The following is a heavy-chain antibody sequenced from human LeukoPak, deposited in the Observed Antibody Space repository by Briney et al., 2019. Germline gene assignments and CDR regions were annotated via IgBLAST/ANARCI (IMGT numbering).Heavy chain of an antibody. J-gene: IGHJ4*02. D-gene: IGHD3-10*01. CDR3: ARGVWLDY. V-gene: IGHV3-66*01. CDR2: IYSGGST. Sequence: GGSLRLSCAASGFIVSSNYMTWVRQAPGKGLEWVSIIYSGGSTYYADSVKGRFTISRDNSKNTLYLQMNSLRAEDTAVYYCARGVWLDYWGQGTLVTVSS. CDR1: GFIVSSNY.